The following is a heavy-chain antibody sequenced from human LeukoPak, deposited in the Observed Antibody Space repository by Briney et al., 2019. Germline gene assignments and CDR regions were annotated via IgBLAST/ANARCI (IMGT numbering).Heavy chain of an antibody. CDR1: GFTFSSYS. CDR3: ARDLEAAAARGAFDI. Sequence: PGGSLRLSCAASGFTFSSYSMNWVRQAPGKGLEWVSSISSSSSYIYYADSVKGRFTISRDNAKNSLYLQMNSLRAEDTAVYYCARDLEAAAARGAFDIWGKGTTVTVSS. J-gene: IGHJ6*04. D-gene: IGHD6-13*01. CDR2: ISSSSSYI. V-gene: IGHV3-21*01.